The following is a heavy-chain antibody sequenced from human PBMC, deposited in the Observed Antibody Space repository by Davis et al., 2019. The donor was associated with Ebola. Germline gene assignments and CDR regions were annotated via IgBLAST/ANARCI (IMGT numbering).Heavy chain of an antibody. CDR2: INAGNGNT. CDR1: GYTFTSYA. CDR3: ARGPFLITMIVVVPYYFDY. Sequence: ASVKVSCKASGYTFTSYAMHWVRQAPGQRLEWMGWINAGNGNTKYSQKFQGRVTITRDTSASTAYMELSSLRSEDTAVYYCARGPFLITMIVVVPYYFDYWGQGTLVTVSS. J-gene: IGHJ4*02. V-gene: IGHV1-3*01. D-gene: IGHD3-22*01.